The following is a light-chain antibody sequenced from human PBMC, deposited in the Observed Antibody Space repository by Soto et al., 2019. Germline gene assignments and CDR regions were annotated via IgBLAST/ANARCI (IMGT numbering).Light chain of an antibody. V-gene: IGKV1-5*01. Sequence: DIQMTQSPSTLSASVGDRVTITCRASQSISSWLAWYQQKPGKAPKLLIYDASSLEIGVPSRFSGSGSGTDFTLAISSLQPDDFATYYCQQYNNYSWTFGHGTQVEIK. J-gene: IGKJ1*01. CDR2: DAS. CDR1: QSISSW. CDR3: QQYNNYSWT.